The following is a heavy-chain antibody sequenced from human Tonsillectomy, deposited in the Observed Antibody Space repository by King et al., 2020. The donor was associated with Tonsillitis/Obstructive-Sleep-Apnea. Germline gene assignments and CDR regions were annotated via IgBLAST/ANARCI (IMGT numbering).Heavy chain of an antibody. CDR2: INSDGSST. J-gene: IGHJ4*02. CDR1: GFTFSNYW. V-gene: IGHV3-74*01. D-gene: IGHD2-2*01. CDR3: ARVSLEDQRLLSY. Sequence: EVQLVESGGGLVQPGGSLRLSCAASGFTFSNYWMHWVRQAPGKGLVWVSRINSDGSSTNYADSVKGRFTISRDNAKNTLYLQMNRLRAEDTAVYYCARVSLEDQRLLSYWGQGTLVTVSS.